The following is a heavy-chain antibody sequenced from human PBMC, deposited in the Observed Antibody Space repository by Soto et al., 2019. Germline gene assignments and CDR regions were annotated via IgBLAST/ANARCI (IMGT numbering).Heavy chain of an antibody. CDR1: GFTFSSYS. J-gene: IGHJ4*02. Sequence: GGSLRLSCAASGFTFSSYSMNWVRQAPGKGLEWVSYISSSSSTIYYADSVKGRFTISRDNAKNSLYLQMNSLRDEDTAVYYCARDRGYEYSSSSLDYWGQGTLVTVSS. V-gene: IGHV3-48*02. D-gene: IGHD6-6*01. CDR2: ISSSSSTI. CDR3: ARDRGYEYSSSSLDY.